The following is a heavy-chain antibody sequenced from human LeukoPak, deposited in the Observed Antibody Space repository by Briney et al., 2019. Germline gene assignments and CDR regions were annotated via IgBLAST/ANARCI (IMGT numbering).Heavy chain of an antibody. CDR1: GFTFSSYG. J-gene: IGHJ4*02. D-gene: IGHD3-22*01. Sequence: GGSLRLSCAASGFTFSSYGMHWVRQAPGKGLEWVAMISYDGSNKYYADSVKGRFTISRDNSKNTLYLQLNSLGAEDTAVYYCAKEYYYDNGGYPYYFDYWGQGTLVTVSS. CDR3: AKEYYYDNGGYPYYFDY. CDR2: ISYDGSNK. V-gene: IGHV3-30*18.